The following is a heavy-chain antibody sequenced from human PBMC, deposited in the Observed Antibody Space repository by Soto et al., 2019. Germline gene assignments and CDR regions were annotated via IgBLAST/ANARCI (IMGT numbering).Heavy chain of an antibody. Sequence: PSETLSLTCAVYGESVTGYYWTWIRQPPGKGLEWIGEINHSGSTNYNPSLKSRVTISIDTSKNQFSLKLTSVTAADTAVYYCAREFGAAAGDYWGQGTLVTVSS. CDR2: INHSGST. J-gene: IGHJ4*02. D-gene: IGHD2-2*01. CDR3: AREFGAAAGDY. CDR1: GESVTGYY. V-gene: IGHV4-34*01.